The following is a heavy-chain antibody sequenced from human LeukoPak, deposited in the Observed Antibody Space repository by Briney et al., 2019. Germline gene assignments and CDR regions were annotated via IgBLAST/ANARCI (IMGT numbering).Heavy chain of an antibody. CDR2: INVGNVHT. CDR1: GYTFTNYA. J-gene: IGHJ6*02. Sequence: ASVKVSCKASGYTFTNYAVHWVRQAPGQRLEWMGWINVGNVHTRYSQKFQDRVTISRGTSASTAFMELSSLRSEDTAVYYCARRYPNSNLGMDVWGQGTTVTVSS. D-gene: IGHD2/OR15-2a*01. V-gene: IGHV1-3*01. CDR3: ARRYPNSNLGMDV.